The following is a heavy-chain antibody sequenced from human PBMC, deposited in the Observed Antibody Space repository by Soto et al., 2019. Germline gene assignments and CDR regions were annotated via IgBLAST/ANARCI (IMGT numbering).Heavy chain of an antibody. CDR3: AMVSGSSSVDY. D-gene: IGHD6-6*01. V-gene: IGHV4-34*01. Sequence: QVQLQQGGAGLLKPSETLSLTCAVYGGSFSGYYWSWIRQPPGKGLEWIEEINHSGSTNYNPSLKGRVSLSVETSTNQFSVKLSSVSAADTAVYSCAMVSGSSSVDYWRQGTLLTVSS. J-gene: IGHJ4*02. CDR1: GGSFSGYY. CDR2: INHSGST.